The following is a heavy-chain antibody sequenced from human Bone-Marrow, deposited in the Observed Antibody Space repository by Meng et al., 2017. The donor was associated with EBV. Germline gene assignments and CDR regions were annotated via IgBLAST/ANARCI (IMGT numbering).Heavy chain of an antibody. CDR1: DDSIHSGGYY. CDR3: ARAGRGYGDFEYYFDY. Sequence: GRLQASAPGLVKPSPTLSLTCAVSDDSIHSGGYYWSWIRQPPGKGLEWIGYIYYSSSTYYTPSLKTRLTISLDTSKSQFSLKLYSVTAADTAMYYCARAGRGYGDFEYYFDYWGQGTLVTVSS. V-gene: IGHV4-30-4*01. J-gene: IGHJ4*02. D-gene: IGHD4-17*01. CDR2: IYYSSST.